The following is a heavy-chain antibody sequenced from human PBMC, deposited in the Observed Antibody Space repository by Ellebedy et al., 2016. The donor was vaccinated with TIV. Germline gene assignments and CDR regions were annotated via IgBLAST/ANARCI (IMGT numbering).Heavy chain of an antibody. V-gene: IGHV4-59*08. CDR1: GGSISSYY. D-gene: IGHD5-12*01. J-gene: IGHJ4*02. CDR2: IYYSGST. CDR3: ATQGYSGYDYWY. Sequence: MPSETLSLTCTVSGGSISSYYWSWIRQPPGKGLEWIGYIYYSGSTNYNPSLKSRVTISVDTSKNQFSLKLSSVTAADTAVYYCATQGYSGYDYWYWGQGTLVTVSS.